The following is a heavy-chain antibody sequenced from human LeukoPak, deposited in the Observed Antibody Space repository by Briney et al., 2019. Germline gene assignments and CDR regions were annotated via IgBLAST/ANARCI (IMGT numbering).Heavy chain of an antibody. CDR2: INHSGST. CDR3: ARERYYYGSGSYLLDY. J-gene: IGHJ4*02. Sequence: ASETLSLTCAVYGGSFSGYYWSWIRQPPGKGLEWIGEINHSGSTNYNPSLKSRVTISVDTSKNQFSLKLSSVTAADTAVYYCARERYYYGSGSYLLDYWGQGTLVTVSS. V-gene: IGHV4-34*01. D-gene: IGHD3-10*01. CDR1: GGSFSGYY.